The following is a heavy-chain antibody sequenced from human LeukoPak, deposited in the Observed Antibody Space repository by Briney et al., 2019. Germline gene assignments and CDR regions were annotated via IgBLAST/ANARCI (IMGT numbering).Heavy chain of an antibody. J-gene: IGHJ4*02. V-gene: IGHV3-30*18. Sequence: GGSLRLSCAASGFNFNDYAIRWVRRAPGKGLEWVAVISYDGEKEYYADSMKGRFTISRDNSNNTLALQMNSLRPEDTAVYYCAKVQRPRVMFTDPFDYWGQGTLVTVSS. D-gene: IGHD2-21*01. CDR3: AKVQRPRVMFTDPFDY. CDR1: GFNFNDYA. CDR2: ISYDGEKE.